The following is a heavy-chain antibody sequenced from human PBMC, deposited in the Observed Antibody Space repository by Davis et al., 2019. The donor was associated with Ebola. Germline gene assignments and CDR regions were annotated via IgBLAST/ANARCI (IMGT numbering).Heavy chain of an antibody. CDR2: ISVDKGIT. J-gene: IGHJ4*02. D-gene: IGHD2-21*01. CDR1: GYTFSNYG. CDR3: ARGGGSTYSGIDH. V-gene: IGHV1-18*01. Sequence: ASAKVSCKASGYTFSNYGITWVRQAPGQGLEWVGWISVDKGITNYVQKLRGRVTMTTDTSTSTAYMELRSLRSDDTAVYYCARGGGSTYSGIDHWGQGTLVTVSS.